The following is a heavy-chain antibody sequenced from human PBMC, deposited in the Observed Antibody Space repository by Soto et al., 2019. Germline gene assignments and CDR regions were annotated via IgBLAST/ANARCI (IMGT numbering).Heavy chain of an antibody. D-gene: IGHD2-21*02. Sequence: EVRLVESGGGLVQPGGSLRVSCAASGFSFSSYSMNWVRQAPGKGLEWISYITSRSDIIYYADSVKGRFTVSRDNAKNSLYLHMHSLRGEDTAVYYCARRGGGDGLLYDYWGQVTLVTVSS. CDR2: ITSRSDII. J-gene: IGHJ4*02. CDR3: ARRGGGDGLLYDY. CDR1: GFSFSSYS. V-gene: IGHV3-48*01.